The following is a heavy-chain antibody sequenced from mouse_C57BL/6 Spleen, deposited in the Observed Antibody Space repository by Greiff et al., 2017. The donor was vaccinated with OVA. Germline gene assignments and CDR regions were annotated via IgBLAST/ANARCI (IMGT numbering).Heavy chain of an antibody. V-gene: IGHV2-6*03. J-gene: IGHJ3*01. CDR1: GFSLTSYG. Sequence: QVQLKESGPGLVAPSQSLPITCTVSGFSLTSYGVHWVRQPPGKGLEWLVVIWSDGSTTYNSALKSRLSISKDNSKSQVFLKMNSLQTDDTAMYYCARGSPYYSNSAWFAYWGQGTLVTVSA. CDR3: ARGSPYYSNSAWFAY. D-gene: IGHD2-5*01. CDR2: IWSDGST.